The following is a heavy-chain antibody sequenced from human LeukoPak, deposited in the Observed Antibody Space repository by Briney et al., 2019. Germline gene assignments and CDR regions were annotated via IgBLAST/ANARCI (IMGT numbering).Heavy chain of an antibody. J-gene: IGHJ5*02. CDR1: GFSFSIYW. V-gene: IGHV3-74*01. D-gene: IGHD3-10*01. CDR3: ARPLMYYYGSETYFWFDP. CDR2: ISGAGTST. Sequence: GGSLRLSCAASGFSFSIYWMHWIRQAPGKGLVWVSRISGAGTSTSYADSVTGRFTISRDNAKNSLSLQMNSLRAEDTAVYYCARPLMYYYGSETYFWFDPWGQGTLVTVSS.